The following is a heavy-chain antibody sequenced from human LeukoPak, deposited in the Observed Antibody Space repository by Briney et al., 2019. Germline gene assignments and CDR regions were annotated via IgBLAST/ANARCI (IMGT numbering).Heavy chain of an antibody. CDR3: ARGNYYGMDV. V-gene: IGHV3-9*01. J-gene: IGHJ6*02. Sequence: GGSLRLSCAAAGFKFEAYAMHWIRQTPEKGLEWVSGISWNSGIIVYADSVKGRFTISRDNAKKLVYLQMNSLRAEDTAVYYCARGNYYGMDVWGQGTTVTVSS. CDR1: GFKFEAYA. CDR2: ISWNSGII.